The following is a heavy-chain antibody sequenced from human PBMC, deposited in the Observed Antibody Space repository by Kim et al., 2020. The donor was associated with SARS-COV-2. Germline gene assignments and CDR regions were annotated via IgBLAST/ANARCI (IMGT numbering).Heavy chain of an antibody. J-gene: IGHJ3*02. V-gene: IGHV4-59*08. CDR2: IYYSGST. D-gene: IGHD3-3*01. CDR3: ARLTSYYDFWSGYYTGAGAFDI. Sequence: SETLSLTCTVSGGSISSYYWSWIRQPPGKGLEWIGYIYYSGSTNYNPSLKSRVTISVDTSKNQFSLKLSSVTAADTAVYYCARLTSYYDFWSGYYTGAGAFDIWGQGTMVTVSS. CDR1: GGSISSYY.